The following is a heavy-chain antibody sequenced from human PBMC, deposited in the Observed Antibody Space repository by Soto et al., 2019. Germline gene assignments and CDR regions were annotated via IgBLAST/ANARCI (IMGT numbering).Heavy chain of an antibody. J-gene: IGHJ5*02. D-gene: IGHD3-3*01. CDR1: GGAISGYY. Sequence: SETLSLTCTVSGGAISGYYWTWTRQPAGKGLEWIGRIYSSGGTKYNPSLKSRVDMSLDMSKNQFSLRLNSVTAADAAVYYCARGQRFSDSFDPWGQGTLVTVS. CDR3: ARGQRFSDSFDP. CDR2: IYSSGGT. V-gene: IGHV4-4*07.